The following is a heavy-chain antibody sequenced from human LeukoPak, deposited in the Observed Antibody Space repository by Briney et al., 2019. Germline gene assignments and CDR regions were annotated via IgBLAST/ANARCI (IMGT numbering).Heavy chain of an antibody. CDR1: GFTFSSYA. CDR3: AREAPDSSSGVWFDP. V-gene: IGHV3-30-3*01. J-gene: IGHJ5*02. CDR2: ISYDGSNK. D-gene: IGHD6-13*01. Sequence: GGSLRLSCAASGFTFSSYAMHWVRQAPGKGLEWVAVISYDGSNKYYADSVKGRFTISRDNAKNTLYLQMNSLRAEDTAVYYCAREAPDSSSGVWFDPWGQGTLVTVSS.